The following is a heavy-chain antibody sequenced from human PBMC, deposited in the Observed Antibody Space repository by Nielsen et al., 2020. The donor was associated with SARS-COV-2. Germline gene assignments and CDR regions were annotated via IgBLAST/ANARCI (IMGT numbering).Heavy chain of an antibody. V-gene: IGHV1-69*13. CDR1: GGTFSSYA. Sequence: SVKVSCKASGGTFSSYAISWVRQAPGQGLEWMGGIIPIFGTANYAQKFQGRVTITADESTSTAYMELRSLRSDDTAVYYCARETVVTVYDYWGQGTLVTVSS. CDR3: ARETVVTVYDY. D-gene: IGHD4-23*01. CDR2: IIPIFGTA. J-gene: IGHJ4*02.